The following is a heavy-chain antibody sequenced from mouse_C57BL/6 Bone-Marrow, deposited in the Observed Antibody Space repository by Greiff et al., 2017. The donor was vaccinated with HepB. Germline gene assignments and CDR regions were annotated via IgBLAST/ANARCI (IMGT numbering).Heavy chain of an antibody. J-gene: IGHJ2*01. D-gene: IGHD2-3*01. CDR3: ASREWLLFDY. CDR2: INPNNGGT. V-gene: IGHV1-26*01. Sequence: VQLQQSGPELVKPGASVKISCKASGYTFTDYYMNWVKQSHGKSLEWIGDINPNNGGTSYNQKFKGKATLTVDKSSSTAYMALRSLTSEDSAVYYCASREWLLFDYWGQGTTLTVSS. CDR1: GYTFTDYY.